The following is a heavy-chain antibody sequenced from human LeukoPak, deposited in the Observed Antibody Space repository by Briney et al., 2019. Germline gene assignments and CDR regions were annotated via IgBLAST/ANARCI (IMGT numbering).Heavy chain of an antibody. J-gene: IGHJ4*02. D-gene: IGHD6-19*01. CDR3: VREGGYSSGPDY. V-gene: IGHV6-1*01. Sequence: SQTLSLTCAISGDTVSSDNGAWNWIRQSPSRGLEWLGRTYYRSRWYSDYAESVKTRLTVNPDTSKNQLSQRLNSVTPEDSAVYYCVREGGYSSGPDYWGQGTLVTVSS. CDR1: GDTVSSDNGA. CDR2: TYYRSRWYS.